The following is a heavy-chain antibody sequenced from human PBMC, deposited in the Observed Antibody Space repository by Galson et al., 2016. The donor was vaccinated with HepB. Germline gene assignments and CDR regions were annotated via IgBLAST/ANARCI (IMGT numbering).Heavy chain of an antibody. CDR2: MWYDGTKK. J-gene: IGHJ6*02. D-gene: IGHD3-10*01. V-gene: IGHV3-33*01. CDR1: GFTFSSYG. CDR3: ARDWRGSGSYNPYYYYGMDV. Sequence: SLRLSCAASGFTFSSYGVHWVRQAPGKGLEWVAVMWYDGTKKYYADSVEGRFPISRDNSKNTLYLQINSLRAEDTAVYYCARDWRGSGSYNPYYYYGMDVWGQGTTVTVSS.